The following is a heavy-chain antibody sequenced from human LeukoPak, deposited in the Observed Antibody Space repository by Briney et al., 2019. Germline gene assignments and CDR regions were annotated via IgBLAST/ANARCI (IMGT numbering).Heavy chain of an antibody. Sequence: ASVKVSCKASGYTFTGYYMHWVRQAPGQGLEWMGWINPNSGGTNYAQKFQGRVTMTRDTSISTAYMELSRLRSDDTAVYYCASYYDILTGYWLDALDIWGQGTMVTVSS. V-gene: IGHV1-2*02. CDR2: INPNSGGT. D-gene: IGHD3-9*01. CDR1: GYTFTGYY. CDR3: ASYYDILTGYWLDALDI. J-gene: IGHJ3*02.